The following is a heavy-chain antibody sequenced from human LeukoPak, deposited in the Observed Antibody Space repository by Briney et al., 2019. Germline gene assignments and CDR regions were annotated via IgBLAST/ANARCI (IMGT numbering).Heavy chain of an antibody. CDR3: TTRRRRDGLTGDGY. V-gene: IGHV3-15*01. J-gene: IGHJ4*02. CDR2: IKRRTDGGTT. Sequence: GGSLRLSCAASGFTFSNAKMNWVRQAPGKGLEWVGLIKRRTDGGTTDYAAPVKGRFTISRDDSKTTLYLQMNSLKTEDTAVYYCTTRRRRDGLTGDGYWGQGTLVTVSS. D-gene: IGHD5-24*01. CDR1: GFTFSNAK.